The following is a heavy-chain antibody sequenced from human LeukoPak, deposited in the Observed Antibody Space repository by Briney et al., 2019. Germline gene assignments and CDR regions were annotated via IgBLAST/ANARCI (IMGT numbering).Heavy chain of an antibody. Sequence: PGGSLRLSCAASGFTFSSYEMNWVRQAPGKGLEWVSYISSSGSTIYYADSMKGRFTISRDNAKNSLYLQMNTLRAEDTALYYCAREDHSKYEYWGQGTVVTVSS. V-gene: IGHV3-48*03. CDR2: ISSSGSTI. J-gene: IGHJ4*02. CDR3: AREDHSKYEY. CDR1: GFTFSSYE. D-gene: IGHD4-11*01.